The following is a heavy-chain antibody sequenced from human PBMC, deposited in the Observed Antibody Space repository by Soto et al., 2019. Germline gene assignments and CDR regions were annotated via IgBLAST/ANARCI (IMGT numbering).Heavy chain of an antibody. J-gene: IGHJ4*02. CDR1: GFTFSNYG. CDR2: IRYDGSDK. Sequence: QVQLVESGGGVVQPGRSLRLSCVASGFTFSNYGMHWVRQAPGKGLEWVAVIRYDGSDKYYADSVKGRFTISRDNSKNALYLQMNSLRAGDTAVYYCATAQGIFWGQGTLVTVS. D-gene: IGHD2-15*01. CDR3: ATAQGIF. V-gene: IGHV3-33*01.